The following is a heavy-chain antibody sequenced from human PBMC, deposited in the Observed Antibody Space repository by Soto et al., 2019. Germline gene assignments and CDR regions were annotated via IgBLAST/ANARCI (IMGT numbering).Heavy chain of an antibody. V-gene: IGHV1-69*01. CDR1: GGTFSSYA. D-gene: IGHD5-18*01. J-gene: IGHJ5*02. CDR3: ASTVYTAMVKGFAP. CDR2: IIPIFGTA. Sequence: QVQLVQSGAEVKKPGSSVKVSCKASGGTFSSYAISWVRQAPGQGLAWMGGIIPIFGTANYGPKFQGRITIAADDSTSTAYMELSSLRSEDRVVYYCASTVYTAMVKGFAPWGQGTLVTVS.